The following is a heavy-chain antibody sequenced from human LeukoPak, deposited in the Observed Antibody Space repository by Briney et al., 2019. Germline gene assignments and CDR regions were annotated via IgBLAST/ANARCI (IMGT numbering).Heavy chain of an antibody. J-gene: IGHJ6*02. CDR3: AKTHEVNYYGSGSYYMDV. CDR1: GFTFSSYA. Sequence: GGSLRLSGAASGFTFSSYAMSWVRQAPGKGLEWVSAISGSGGSTYYADSVKGRFTISRDNSKNTLYLQMNSLRAEDTAVYSCAKTHEVNYYGSGSYYMDVWGQGTTVTVSS. D-gene: IGHD3-10*01. V-gene: IGHV3-23*01. CDR2: ISGSGGST.